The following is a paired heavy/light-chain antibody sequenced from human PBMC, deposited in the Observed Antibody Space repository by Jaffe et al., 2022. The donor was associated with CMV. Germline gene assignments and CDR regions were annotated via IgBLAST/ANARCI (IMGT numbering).Light chain of an antibody. CDR1: QGIRND. CDR2: ASS. Sequence: DIQMTQSPSSLSASVGDRVTITCRASQGIRNDLSWIQQKPGKGPRGLIYASSNLHSGVPSKFSGSGSGTEFTLTISSLQPEDFATYYCLQYNSYPRTFGQGTKLEI. J-gene: IGKJ2*02. CDR3: LQYNSYPRT. V-gene: IGKV1-17*01.
Heavy chain of an antibody. J-gene: IGHJ4*02. CDR3: TRVLDD. V-gene: IGHV3-7*03. Sequence: EVQLVESGGGLVQRGESLRLSCAASGFRFSSQWMDWVRQAPGKGLEWVANIKEDGSVKYYVDSVKGRFTISRDNARNLLYLEMRSLRVEDTAIYYCTRVLDDWGQGTLVTVSS. CDR1: GFRFSSQW. CDR2: IKEDGSVK.